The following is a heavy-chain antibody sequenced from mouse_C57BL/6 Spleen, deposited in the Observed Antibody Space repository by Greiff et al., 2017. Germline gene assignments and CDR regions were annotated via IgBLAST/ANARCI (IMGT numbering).Heavy chain of an antibody. V-gene: IGHV1-82*01. CDR2: IYPGDGDT. CDR3: GRSGYYGNAMDY. Sequence: QVQLKESGPELVKPGASVKISCKASGYAFSSSWMNWVKQRPGKGLEWIGRIYPGDGDTNYTGKFKGKATLTADKSSSTAYMQLSSLTSEDSAVYFCGRSGYYGNAMDYWGQGTSVTVSS. J-gene: IGHJ4*01. D-gene: IGHD2-1*01. CDR1: GYAFSSSW.